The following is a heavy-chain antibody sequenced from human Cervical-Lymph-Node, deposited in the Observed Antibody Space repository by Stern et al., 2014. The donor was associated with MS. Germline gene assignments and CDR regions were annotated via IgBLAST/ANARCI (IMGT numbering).Heavy chain of an antibody. CDR2: INGGPGTT. D-gene: IGHD4-17*01. CDR3: ARQPDYIDFLDF. J-gene: IGHJ4*02. CDR1: GYNFIDHA. Sequence: QVQLVQSGAEVKKPGASMTISCKTSGYNFIDHAIHWVRQAPGQRLEWMGWINGGPGTTKYSQKFQGRVSFTRDKAASAAYMDLSSLSPDDTAVYYCARQPDYIDFLDFWGQGTLVTVSS. V-gene: IGHV1-3*01.